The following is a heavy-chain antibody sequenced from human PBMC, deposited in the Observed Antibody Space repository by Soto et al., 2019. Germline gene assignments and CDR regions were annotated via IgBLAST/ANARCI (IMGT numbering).Heavy chain of an antibody. CDR3: ARDLVSDYGDLIAMDV. D-gene: IGHD4-17*01. V-gene: IGHV4-38-2*02. CDR1: GYSISSGYY. J-gene: IGHJ6*02. Sequence: SLTCAVSGYSISSGYYWGWIRQPPGKGLEWIGSIYHSGSTYYNPSLKSRVTISVDTSKNQFSLKLSSVTAADTAVYYCARDLVSDYGDLIAMDVWGQGTTVTVSS. CDR2: IYHSGST.